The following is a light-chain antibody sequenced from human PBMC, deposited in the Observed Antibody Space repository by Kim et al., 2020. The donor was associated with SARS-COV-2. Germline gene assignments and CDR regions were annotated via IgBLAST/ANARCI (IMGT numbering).Light chain of an antibody. CDR2: RNN. J-gene: IGLJ3*02. CDR1: SSNIGINY. CDR3: AVWDDSLDQVV. V-gene: IGLV1-47*01. Sequence: ELTQPPSASETPGQRATISCSGSSSNIGINYVFWYQQFPGTTPKLLIYRNNQRPSGVPDRFSGSKSGTSASLAISGLRSGDEANYYCAVWDDSLDQVVFGGGTQLTVL.